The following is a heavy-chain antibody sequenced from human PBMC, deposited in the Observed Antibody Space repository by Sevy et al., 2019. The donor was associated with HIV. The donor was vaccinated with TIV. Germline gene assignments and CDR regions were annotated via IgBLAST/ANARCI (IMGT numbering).Heavy chain of an antibody. CDR1: GFTFSSYG. CDR3: ARNYYDSSGYDYFDY. CDR2: IWYDGSNK. J-gene: IGHJ4*02. D-gene: IGHD3-22*01. V-gene: IGHV3-33*01. Sequence: GGSLRLSCAASGFTFSSYGMHWVHQAPGKGLEWVAVIWYDGSNKYYADSVKGRFTISRDNSKNTLYLQMNSLRAEDTAVYYCARNYYDSSGYDYFDYWGQGTLVTVSS.